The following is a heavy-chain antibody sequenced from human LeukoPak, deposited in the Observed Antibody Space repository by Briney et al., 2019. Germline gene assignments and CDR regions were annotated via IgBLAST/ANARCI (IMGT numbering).Heavy chain of an antibody. V-gene: IGHV3-49*04. Sequence: GGSLRLSCAASGFTFTNAWMNWVRQAPGKGLEWVGFIRSKVYGGTTEYAASVRGRFIISRDDSKSIAYLQMNSLKTEDTAVYYCTRDYGGFDYWGQGTLVTVSS. CDR1: GFTFTNAW. CDR2: IRSKVYGGTT. D-gene: IGHD4-23*01. J-gene: IGHJ4*02. CDR3: TRDYGGFDY.